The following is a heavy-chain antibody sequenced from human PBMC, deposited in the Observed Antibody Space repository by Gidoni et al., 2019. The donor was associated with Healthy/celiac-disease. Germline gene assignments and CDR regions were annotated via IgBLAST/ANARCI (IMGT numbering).Heavy chain of an antibody. Sequence: EVQLLESGGGLVQPGGSLRLSCAASGFTFSSYAMSWVRQAQGKGLEWVSAISGSGGSQYYADSVKGRFTISRDNSKNTLYLQMNSLRAEDTAVYYCAKAYYYDSSGYYGVSPDHFDLWGRGTLVTVSS. CDR2: ISGSGGSQ. D-gene: IGHD3-22*01. CDR1: GFTFSSYA. J-gene: IGHJ2*01. CDR3: AKAYYYDSSGYYGVSPDHFDL. V-gene: IGHV3-23*01.